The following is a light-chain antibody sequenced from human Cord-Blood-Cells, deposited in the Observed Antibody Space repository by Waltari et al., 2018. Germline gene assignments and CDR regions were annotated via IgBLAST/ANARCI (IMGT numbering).Light chain of an antibody. J-gene: IGLJ3*02. CDR1: SSDVGGYNY. CDR3: CSYAGSYIWV. Sequence: QSALTQPRSVSGSPGQSVTISCTGTSSDVGGYNYVSWYQQHPGKAPKLMIYDVSKRPSAVPDRFSGSKSGNTASLTISGLQAEDEADYYCCSYAGSYIWVFGGGTKLTVL. V-gene: IGLV2-11*01. CDR2: DVS.